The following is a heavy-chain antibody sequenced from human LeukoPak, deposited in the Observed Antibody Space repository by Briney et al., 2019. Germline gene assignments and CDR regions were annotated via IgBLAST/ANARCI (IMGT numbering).Heavy chain of an antibody. CDR3: ARGLTGSFVTTVATGVDY. D-gene: IGHD4-17*01. V-gene: IGHV3-23*01. CDR2: ISGSGGST. J-gene: IGHJ4*02. CDR1: GFSFSSYA. Sequence: EGSLRLSCAASGFSFSSYAMNWVRQAPGKGLEWVSAISGSGGSTYYADSVKGRFTISRDNSKNTLYLQMNSLKAEDTAVYYCARGLTGSFVTTVATGVDYWGQGTLVTVSS.